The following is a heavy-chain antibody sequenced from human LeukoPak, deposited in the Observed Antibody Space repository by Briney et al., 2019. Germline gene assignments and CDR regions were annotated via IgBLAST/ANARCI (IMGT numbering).Heavy chain of an antibody. CDR1: GFTFSSYS. D-gene: IGHD6-19*01. CDR2: ISSSSSYI. V-gene: IGHV3-21*04. Sequence: KPGGSLRLSCAASGFTFSSYSMNWVRQAPGKGLEWVSSISSSSSYIYYADSVKGRFTISRDNAKNSLYLQMNSLRAEDTAVYYCAKDGEAGTHFDYWGQGTLVTVSS. CDR3: AKDGEAGTHFDY. J-gene: IGHJ4*02.